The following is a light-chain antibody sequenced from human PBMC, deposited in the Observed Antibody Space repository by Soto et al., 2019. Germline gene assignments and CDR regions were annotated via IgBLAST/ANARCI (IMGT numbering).Light chain of an antibody. CDR2: KSD. CDR3: ATWDDGLSGVL. CDR1: DSNIGSNS. J-gene: IGLJ2*01. V-gene: IGLV1-47*01. Sequence: QSVLTQPPSASGTPGQRVSITCSGSDSNIGSNSVHWYQQVPGMAPKLLVYKSDQRPSGVPDRFSDSKSVTSASLAISGLRAEDEAEYYCATWDDGLSGVLFGGGTKLTVL.